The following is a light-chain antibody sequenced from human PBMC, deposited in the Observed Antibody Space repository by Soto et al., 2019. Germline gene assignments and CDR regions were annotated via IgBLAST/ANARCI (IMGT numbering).Light chain of an antibody. V-gene: IGLV2-14*03. CDR2: DVF. Sequence: QSALTQDASVSGSPGQSITISCTGTSSDVGCFNYVSWYQQHPGKAPKLMIYDVFTRPSGVSNRFSGSKSGNTASLTISALQAEDEADYSSTSWPSTSTYVFGSGTKVTGL. CDR1: SSDVGCFNY. J-gene: IGLJ1*01. CDR3: TSWPSTSTYV.